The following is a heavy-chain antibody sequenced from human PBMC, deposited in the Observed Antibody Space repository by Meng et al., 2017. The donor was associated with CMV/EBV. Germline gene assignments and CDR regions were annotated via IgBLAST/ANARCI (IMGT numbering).Heavy chain of an antibody. Sequence: ASVKVSCKASGYTFTSYGISWVRQAPGQGLEWMGWISAYNGNTNYAQKLQGRVTMTTDTSTSTAYVELRSLRSDDTAVYYCARGGDCSSTSCYIWYYYYGMDVWGQGTTVTVSS. J-gene: IGHJ6*02. CDR2: ISAYNGNT. CDR1: GYTFTSYG. V-gene: IGHV1-18*01. D-gene: IGHD2-2*02. CDR3: ARGGDCSSTSCYIWYYYYGMDV.